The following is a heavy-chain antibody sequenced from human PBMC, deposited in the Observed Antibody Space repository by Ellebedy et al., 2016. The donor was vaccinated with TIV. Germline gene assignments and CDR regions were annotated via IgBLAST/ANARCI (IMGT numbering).Heavy chain of an antibody. CDR2: TYYRSKWYN. D-gene: IGHD6-13*01. CDR1: GDSVSSNSAA. CDR3: ARGRIAAADYYGMDV. Sequence: SQTLSLTCAISGDSVSSNSAAWNWIRQSPSRGLEWLGRTYYRSKWYNDYAVSVKSRITINPDTSKNQFSLKLSSVTAADTAVYYCARGRIAAADYYGMDVWGQGTTVTVSS. V-gene: IGHV6-1*01. J-gene: IGHJ6*02.